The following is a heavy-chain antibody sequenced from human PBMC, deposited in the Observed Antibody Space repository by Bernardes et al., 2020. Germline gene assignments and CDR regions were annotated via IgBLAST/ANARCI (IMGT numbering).Heavy chain of an antibody. CDR1: GGSISSDH. Sequence: SETLSLTCTVSGGSISSDHWSWIRQSPGKGLEWIAYISYSGNSDYNPSLKSRATISVDPSKRHFSLKLSSVTAAETAVYYCARGPYYYYMDVWGQGTTVTVSS. V-gene: IGHV4-59*01. CDR3: ARGPYYYYMDV. CDR2: ISYSGNS. J-gene: IGHJ6*03.